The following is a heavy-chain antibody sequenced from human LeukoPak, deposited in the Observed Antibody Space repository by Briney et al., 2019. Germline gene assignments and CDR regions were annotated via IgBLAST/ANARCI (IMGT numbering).Heavy chain of an antibody. D-gene: IGHD2-15*01. V-gene: IGHV3-21*01. Sequence: GGSLRLSCAASGFTFSRHNMNWVRQAPGKGLEWVSSISTSSSYIYYADSVKGRFTISRDNAKNSLYLQMNSLRPEDTAVYYCARDVVVVVATDSNFDYWGQGTLVTVSS. J-gene: IGHJ4*02. CDR1: GFTFSRHN. CDR2: ISTSSSYI. CDR3: ARDVVVVVATDSNFDY.